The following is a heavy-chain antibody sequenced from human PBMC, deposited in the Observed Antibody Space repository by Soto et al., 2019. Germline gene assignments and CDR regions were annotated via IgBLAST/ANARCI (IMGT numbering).Heavy chain of an antibody. CDR2: ISGSGGST. CDR1: GFTFSSHA. Sequence: EVQLLESGGGLVQPGGAQRISCTASGFTFSSHALGWVRQAPGKGLGGVSSISGSGGSTYYADSVKGRVTISRDNSKNTLYLQMSSLRAEDTAVYYCAKESLKTPVTGPVDCWGQGTVVTVSS. J-gene: IGHJ4*02. V-gene: IGHV3-23*01. D-gene: IGHD6-19*01. CDR3: AKESLKTPVTGPVDC.